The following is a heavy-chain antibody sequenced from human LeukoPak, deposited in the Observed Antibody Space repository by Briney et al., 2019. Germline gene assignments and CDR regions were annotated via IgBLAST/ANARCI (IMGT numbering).Heavy chain of an antibody. CDR2: VSGSGGST. CDR1: GFTFSSYA. D-gene: IGHD3-10*01. V-gene: IGHV3-23*01. J-gene: IGHJ4*02. Sequence: GGSLRLSCAASGFTFSSYAMSWVRQAPGKGLEWVSAVSGSGGSTYYAASVKGRFTISRDNSKNTLYLQVNSLRAEDTAVYYCAKDPELSLDYWGQGTLVTVSS. CDR3: AKDPELSLDY.